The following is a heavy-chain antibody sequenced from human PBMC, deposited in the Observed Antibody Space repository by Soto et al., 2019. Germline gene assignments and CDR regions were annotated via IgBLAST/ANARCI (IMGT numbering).Heavy chain of an antibody. CDR3: AREARAYCGGDCYSPWYFDL. CDR1: GYTFTSYY. V-gene: IGHV1-46*01. Sequence: RASVKVSCKASGYTFTSYYMHWVRQAPGQGLEWMGIINPSGGSTSYAQKFQGRVTMTRDTSTSTVYMELSSLRSEDTAVYYCAREARAYCGGDCYSPWYFDLWGRGTLVTVSS. CDR2: INPSGGST. D-gene: IGHD2-21*02. J-gene: IGHJ2*01.